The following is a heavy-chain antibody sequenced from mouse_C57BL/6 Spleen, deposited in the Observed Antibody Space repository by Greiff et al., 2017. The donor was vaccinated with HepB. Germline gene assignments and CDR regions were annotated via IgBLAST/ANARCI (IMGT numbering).Heavy chain of an antibody. CDR2: IDPEDGET. V-gene: IGHV14-2*01. J-gene: IGHJ1*03. D-gene: IGHD3-3*01. CDR1: GFNIKDYY. CDR3: ARSVIGRYFDV. Sequence: VQLKESGAELVKPGASVKLSCTASGFNIKDYYMHWVKQRTEQGLEWIGRIDPEDGETKYAPKFQGKATITTDTSSNKAYLQLSSLTSEDTAVYYCARSVIGRYFDVWGTGTTVTVSS.